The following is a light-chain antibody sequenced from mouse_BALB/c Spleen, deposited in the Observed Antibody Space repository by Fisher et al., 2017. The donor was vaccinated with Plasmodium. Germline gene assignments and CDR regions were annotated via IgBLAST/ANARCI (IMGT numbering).Light chain of an antibody. CDR2: AVS. Sequence: DIVMTQSPLSLPVSLGDQASISCRSSQSIVHSNGDTYLEWYLQKPGQSPKVLIYAVSNRFSGVPDRFSGSGSVTDFTLSLNSVETEDFGIYFCQHSNSWPLTFGAGTKLELK. CDR3: QHSNSWPLT. V-gene: IGKV1-117*01. CDR1: QSIVHSNGDTY. J-gene: IGKJ5*01.